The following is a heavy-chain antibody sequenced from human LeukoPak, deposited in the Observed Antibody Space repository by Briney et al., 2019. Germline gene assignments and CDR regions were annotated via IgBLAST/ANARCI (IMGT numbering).Heavy chain of an antibody. D-gene: IGHD1-26*01. CDR1: GITFSRYG. CDR3: ARDYSSGSFYGDYYFDY. Sequence: GGSLRLSCAASGITFSRYGMHWVRQAPGKGLEWVSAISGSGGSTYYADSVKGRFTISRDNSKNTLYLQMNSLRAEDTAVYYCARDYSSGSFYGDYYFDYWGQGTLVTVSS. CDR2: ISGSGGST. V-gene: IGHV3-23*01. J-gene: IGHJ4*02.